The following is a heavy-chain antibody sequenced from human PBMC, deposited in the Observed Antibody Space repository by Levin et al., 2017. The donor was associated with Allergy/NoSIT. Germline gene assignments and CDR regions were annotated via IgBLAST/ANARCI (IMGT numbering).Heavy chain of an antibody. J-gene: IGHJ3*02. CDR2: ISYDGSNK. CDR1: GFTFSSYG. CDR3: EKEGYSSSWYRIDAFDI. Sequence: PGGSLRLSCAASGFTFSSYGMHWVRQAPGKGLEWVAVISYDGSNKYYADSVKGRFTISRDNSKNTLYLQMNSLRAEDTAVYYCEKEGYSSSWYRIDAFDIWGQGTMVTVSS. V-gene: IGHV3-30*18. D-gene: IGHD6-13*01.